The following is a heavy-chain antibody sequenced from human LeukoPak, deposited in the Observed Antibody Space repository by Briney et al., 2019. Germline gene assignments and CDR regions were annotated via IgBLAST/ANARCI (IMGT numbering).Heavy chain of an antibody. J-gene: IGHJ4*02. CDR1: GGSFSGYY. D-gene: IGHD1-26*01. CDR2: INHSGST. Sequence: SETLSPTCAVYGGSFSGYYWSWIRQPPGKGLEWIGEINHSGSTNYNPSLKSRVTISVDTSKNQFSLKLSSVTAADTAVYYCARDYGATSSYYFDHWGQGTLVTVSS. V-gene: IGHV4-34*01. CDR3: ARDYGATSSYYFDH.